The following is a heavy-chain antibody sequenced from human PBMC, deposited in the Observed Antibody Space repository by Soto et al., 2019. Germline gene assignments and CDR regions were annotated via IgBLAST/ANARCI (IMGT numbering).Heavy chain of an antibody. V-gene: IGHV3-23*01. D-gene: IGHD2-15*01. J-gene: IGHJ6*03. Sequence: PGGSLRLSCAASGFTFSTYAMSWVRQAPGKGLEWVSAISGSGGTTYYADSVKGRFSISRDNSKNTVYLQMSSLRAEDTAVYYCAKDGGVSSWKYCSGGSCYYYYMAGWGKGTTVTVSS. CDR3: AKDGGVSSWKYCSGGSCYYYYMAG. CDR2: ISGSGGTT. CDR1: GFTFSTYA.